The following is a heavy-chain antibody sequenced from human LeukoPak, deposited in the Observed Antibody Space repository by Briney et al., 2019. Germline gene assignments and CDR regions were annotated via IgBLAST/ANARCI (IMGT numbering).Heavy chain of an antibody. CDR1: GFTFSSYG. CDR3: AREKRDYDFWSGYSAHNYYGMDV. V-gene: IGHV3-33*01. J-gene: IGHJ6*02. Sequence: PGGSLRLSCAASGFTFSSYGMHWVRQAPGKGLEWVAVIWYDGSNKYYADSVKGRFTISRDNSKNTLYLQMNSLRAEDTAVYYCAREKRDYDFWSGYSAHNYYGMDVWGQGTTVTVSS. D-gene: IGHD3-3*01. CDR2: IWYDGSNK.